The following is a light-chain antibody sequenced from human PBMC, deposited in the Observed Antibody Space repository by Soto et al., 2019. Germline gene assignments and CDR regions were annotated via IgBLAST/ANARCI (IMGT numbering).Light chain of an antibody. J-gene: IGKJ3*01. CDR1: QSVSSSY. Sequence: EIVLTQSPGTLSLSPGERATLSCRASQSVSSSYLAWYQQKPGQAPRLLIYGASGRATGIPDRFSGSGSGTDFTLTITTLEPEDCAVYYCQQYGSSIFTLGPGTKVDIK. V-gene: IGKV3-20*01. CDR3: QQYGSSIFT. CDR2: GAS.